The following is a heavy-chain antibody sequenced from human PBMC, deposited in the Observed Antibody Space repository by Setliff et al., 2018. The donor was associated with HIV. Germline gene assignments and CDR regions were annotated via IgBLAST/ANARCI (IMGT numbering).Heavy chain of an antibody. J-gene: IGHJ3*02. D-gene: IGHD2-21*02. V-gene: IGHV4-38-2*02. CDR2: IYHGGAT. CDR3: VRDPPLTPTDADHPFDI. Sequence: SETLSLTCAVSGYSISSGYYWAWIRQPPGKGLEWIGSIYHGGATYYNPSLKSRSTISEDTSKNQFSLSLSSVTAADTAVYYCVRDPPLTPTDADHPFDIWGQGTMVTVS. CDR1: GYSISSGYY.